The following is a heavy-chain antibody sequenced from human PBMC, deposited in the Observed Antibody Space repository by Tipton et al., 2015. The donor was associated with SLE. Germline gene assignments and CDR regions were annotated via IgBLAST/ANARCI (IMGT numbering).Heavy chain of an antibody. J-gene: IGHJ3*02. Sequence: TLSLTCTVSRYSISGGYYWGWIRQPPGKGLEWIGYIYYSGSTNYNPSLKSRVTISVGTSKNQFSLKLSSVTAADTAVYYCARRLRRGGAFDIWGQGTMVTVSS. D-gene: IGHD4-17*01. CDR3: ARRLRRGGAFDI. V-gene: IGHV4-61*08. CDR2: IYYSGST. CDR1: RYSISGGYY.